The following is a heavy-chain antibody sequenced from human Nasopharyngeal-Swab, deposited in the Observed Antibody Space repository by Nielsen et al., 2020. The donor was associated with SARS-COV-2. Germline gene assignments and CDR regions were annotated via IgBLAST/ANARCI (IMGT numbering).Heavy chain of an antibody. V-gene: IGHV5-51*01. CDR3: ARLGDIVLMVYATNLYFDY. CDR2: IYPGDSDT. Sequence: GESLKISCKGSGYSFTSYWIGWVRQMPGKGLEWMGIIYPGDSDTRYSPSFQGQVTISADKSISTAYLQWSSLKASDTAMYYCARLGDIVLMVYATNLYFDYWGQGTLVTVSS. D-gene: IGHD2-8*01. CDR1: GYSFTSYW. J-gene: IGHJ4*02.